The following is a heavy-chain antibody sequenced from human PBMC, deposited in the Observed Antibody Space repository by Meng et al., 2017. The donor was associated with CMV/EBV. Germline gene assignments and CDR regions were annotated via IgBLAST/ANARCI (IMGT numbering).Heavy chain of an antibody. Sequence: ASVKVSCKASGYTFTGYYMHWVRQAPGQGLEWMGWINPNSCGTNYAQKFQGRVTMTRDTSISTAYMELSRLRSDDTAVYYCARVLRYFDWSSLGYWGQGTLVTVSS. V-gene: IGHV1-2*02. J-gene: IGHJ4*02. D-gene: IGHD3-9*01. CDR1: GYTFTGYY. CDR3: ARVLRYFDWSSLGY. CDR2: INPNSCGT.